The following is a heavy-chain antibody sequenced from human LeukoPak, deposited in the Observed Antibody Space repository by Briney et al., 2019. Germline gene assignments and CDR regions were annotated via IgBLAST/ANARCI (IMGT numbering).Heavy chain of an antibody. CDR1: GFTVSSYW. Sequence: GGSLRLSCAASGFTVSSYWMSWVRQAPGKGLEWVANIKQDGSEKYYVDSVKGRFTISRDNAKNSLYLQMNSLRAEDTAVYYCARAVAPWFDPWGQGTLVTVSS. D-gene: IGHD6-19*01. V-gene: IGHV3-7*03. J-gene: IGHJ5*02. CDR2: IKQDGSEK. CDR3: ARAVAPWFDP.